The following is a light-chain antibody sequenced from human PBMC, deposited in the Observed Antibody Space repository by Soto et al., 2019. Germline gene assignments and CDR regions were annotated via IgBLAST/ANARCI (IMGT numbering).Light chain of an antibody. CDR3: QQCSTSPIT. CDR1: RSVPKKY. Sequence: EIVLTQSPGTLSLSPGERATLSCRASRSVPKKYLAWYQQKPGQAPRLLIHDASSRATGIPDRFSGSGSGTDFTLTISRLEPEDFAGYYCQQCSTSPITFGGGTKVEIK. J-gene: IGKJ4*01. V-gene: IGKV3-20*01. CDR2: DAS.